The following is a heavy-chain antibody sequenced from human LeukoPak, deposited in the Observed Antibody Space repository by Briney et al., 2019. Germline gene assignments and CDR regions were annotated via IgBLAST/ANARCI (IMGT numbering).Heavy chain of an antibody. Sequence: SETLSLTCAVYGGSFSGYYWSWIRQPPGKGLEWIGEINHSGSTNDNPSLKSRVTISVDTSKNQFSLKLSSVTAADTAVYYCARGYSYYYYYMDVWGKGTTVTVSS. V-gene: IGHV4-34*01. CDR3: ARGYSYYYYYMDV. J-gene: IGHJ6*03. CDR1: GGSFSGYY. CDR2: INHSGST. D-gene: IGHD4-11*01.